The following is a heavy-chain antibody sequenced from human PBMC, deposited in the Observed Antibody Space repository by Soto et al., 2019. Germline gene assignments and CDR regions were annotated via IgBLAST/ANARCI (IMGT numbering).Heavy chain of an antibody. CDR2: INAGNGNT. D-gene: IGHD2-2*01. V-gene: IGHV1-3*01. CDR1: GYTFTRYA. CDR3: ARDRVVVPAENWFDP. J-gene: IGHJ5*02. Sequence: GASVKVSFKASGYTFTRYAMHWLRQAPGQRLEWMGWINAGNGNTKYSQKFQGRVTITRDTSASTAYMELSSLRSEDTAVYYCARDRVVVPAENWFDPWGQGTLVTVSS.